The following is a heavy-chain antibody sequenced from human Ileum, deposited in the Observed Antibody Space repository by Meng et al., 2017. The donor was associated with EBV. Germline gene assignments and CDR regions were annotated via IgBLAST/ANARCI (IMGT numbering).Heavy chain of an antibody. D-gene: IGHD2-21*02. Sequence: QLPLQGSDPGLVKPSETLSLTCSVSGGSITSYSYYWGWIRQPPGKGLEWIAIIYHTGSTYYNPSLKSRVTISVDTSKNEFSLKVTSVTAADTALYYRARRDTAWFDPWGRGTLVTVSS. CDR2: IYHTGST. CDR1: GGSITSYSYY. J-gene: IGHJ5*02. CDR3: ARRDTAWFDP. V-gene: IGHV4-39*01.